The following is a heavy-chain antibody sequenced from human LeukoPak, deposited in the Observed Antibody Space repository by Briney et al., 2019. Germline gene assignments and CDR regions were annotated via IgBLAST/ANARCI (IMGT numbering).Heavy chain of an antibody. CDR2: ISGSGGST. V-gene: IGHV3-23*01. J-gene: IGHJ4*02. CDR3: AKGLGSGVRGTFDY. CDR1: GFTFNKYG. D-gene: IGHD3-10*01. Sequence: GGSLRLSCAASGFTFNKYGMHWVRQAPGKGLEWVSSISGSGGSTYYADSVKGRFTISRDNSKNTLYLQMNSLRADDTAGYYCAKGLGSGVRGTFDYWGQGTLVTVSS.